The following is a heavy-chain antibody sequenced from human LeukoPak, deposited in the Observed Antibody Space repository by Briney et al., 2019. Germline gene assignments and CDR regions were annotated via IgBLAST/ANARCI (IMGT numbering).Heavy chain of an antibody. CDR2: IYHSGST. J-gene: IGHJ6*04. CDR1: GYSISSGYY. V-gene: IGHV4-38-2*02. CDR3: ATIWSLDV. D-gene: IGHD2-8*02. Sequence: PSETLSLTCTVSGYSISSGYYWGWIRQPPGKGLEWIGSIYHSGSTYYNPSLKSRVTISVDTSKNQFSLKLTSVTAADTAVYYCATIWSLDVWGKGTTVTVSS.